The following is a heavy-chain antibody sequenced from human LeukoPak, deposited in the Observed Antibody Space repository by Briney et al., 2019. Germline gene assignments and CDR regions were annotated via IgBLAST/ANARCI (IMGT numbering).Heavy chain of an antibody. CDR2: IHDSGDT. CDR1: GGPISSYY. Sequence: SETLSLTCTVSGGPISSYYLSWIRQPPGKGLEWIGYIHDSGDTSYNPSLKSRVTISVDTSKNHFSLKLSSVTAADTAVYYCARDWDDSSGRLFDYWGQGTLVSVSS. V-gene: IGHV4-59*01. J-gene: IGHJ4*02. D-gene: IGHD3-22*01. CDR3: ARDWDDSSGRLFDY.